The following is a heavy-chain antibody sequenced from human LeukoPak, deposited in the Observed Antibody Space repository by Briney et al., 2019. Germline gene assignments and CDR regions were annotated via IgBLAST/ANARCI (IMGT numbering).Heavy chain of an antibody. Sequence: KSSETLSLTCTVSGGSISSYYWSWIRQPPGKGLEWIGYIYYSGSTNYNPSLKSRVTISVDTSKNQFSLKLSSVTAADTAVYYCATITTKDRYFQHWGQGTLVTVSS. CDR1: GGSISSYY. J-gene: IGHJ1*01. V-gene: IGHV4-59*01. CDR2: IYYSGST. CDR3: ATITTKDRYFQH. D-gene: IGHD1-14*01.